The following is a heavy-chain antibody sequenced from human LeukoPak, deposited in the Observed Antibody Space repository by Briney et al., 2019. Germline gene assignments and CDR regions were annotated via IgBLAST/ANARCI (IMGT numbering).Heavy chain of an antibody. CDR2: ISWNSGSI. Sequence: HAGGSLRLSCAASGFTLDDYGMHWVGHAPGKGREWVVGISWNSGSIVYADSVKGRFTISRDNAKNSLYLQMNSLRAEDTALYYCAKEGERGYDYCFDYWGQGTLVTVSS. CDR3: AKEGERGYDYCFDY. J-gene: IGHJ4*02. V-gene: IGHV3-9*01. D-gene: IGHD5-12*01. CDR1: GFTLDDYG.